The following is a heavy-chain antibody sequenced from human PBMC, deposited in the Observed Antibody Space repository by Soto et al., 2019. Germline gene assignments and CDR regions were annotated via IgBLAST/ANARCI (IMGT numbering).Heavy chain of an antibody. D-gene: IGHD6-6*01. CDR1: GFTFSSYD. CDR3: ARADIAARYYYYYGMDV. CDR2: IGTAGDT. J-gene: IGHJ6*02. V-gene: IGHV3-13*01. Sequence: QPGGSLRLSCAASGFTFSSYDMHWVRQATGKGLEWVSAIGTAGDTYYPGSVKGRFTISRENAKNSLYLQMNSLRAEDTAVYYCARADIAARYYYYYGMDVWGQGTTVTVSS.